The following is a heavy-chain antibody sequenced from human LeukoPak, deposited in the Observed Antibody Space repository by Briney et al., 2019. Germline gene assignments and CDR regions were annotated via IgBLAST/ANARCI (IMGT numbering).Heavy chain of an antibody. J-gene: IGHJ5*02. D-gene: IGHD3-10*01. CDR2: ISGYNGNT. CDR3: ARDPVTMVRGVIGWFDP. Sequence: ASVKVSCKASGYTFSNCGINWVRQAPGQGLEWMGWISGYNGNTNYAQKLQGRVTMTTDTSTSTAYMELRSLRSDDTAVYYCARDPVTMVRGVIGWFDPWGQGTLVTVSS. V-gene: IGHV1-18*01. CDR1: GYTFSNCG.